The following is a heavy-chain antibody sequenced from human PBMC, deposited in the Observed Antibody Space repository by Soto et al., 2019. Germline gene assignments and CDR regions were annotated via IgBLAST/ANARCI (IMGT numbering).Heavy chain of an antibody. CDR1: GGTFSSYT. J-gene: IGHJ6*03. Sequence: QVQLVQSGAEVKKPGSSVKVSCKASGGTFSSYTISWVRQAPGQGLEWMGRIIPILGIANYAQKFQGRVTITADKPTSTAYMELSSLRSEDTAVYYCARVRAARPNCYYYMDVWGKGTTVTVSS. V-gene: IGHV1-69*02. CDR3: ARVRAARPNCYYYMDV. D-gene: IGHD2-15*01. CDR2: IIPILGIA.